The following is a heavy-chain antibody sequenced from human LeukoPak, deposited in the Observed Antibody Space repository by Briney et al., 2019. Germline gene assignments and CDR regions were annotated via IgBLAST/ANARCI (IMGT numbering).Heavy chain of an antibody. CDR2: ISSSSSTI. J-gene: IGHJ3*02. V-gene: IGHV3-48*01. CDR3: ARGSPLGPEPSNAFDI. Sequence: PGGSLRLSCVTSGFTFSRYSMNWVRQAPGKGLEWVSYISSSSSTIYYADSVKGRFTISRDNAKNSLYLQMNSLRAEDTAVYYCARGSPLGPEPSNAFDIWGQGTMVTVSS. D-gene: IGHD1-14*01. CDR1: GFTFSRYS.